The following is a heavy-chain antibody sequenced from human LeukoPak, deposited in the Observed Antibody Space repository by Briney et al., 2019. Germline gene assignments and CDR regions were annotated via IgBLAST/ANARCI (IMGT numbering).Heavy chain of an antibody. CDR3: ARSGYDSSGYYFADFDY. V-gene: IGHV4-34*01. CDR1: GGSFSGYY. J-gene: IGHJ4*02. D-gene: IGHD3-22*01. Sequence: SETLSLTCAVYGGSFSGYYWSWIRQPPGKGLEWIGEINHSGSTNYNPSLKSRVTISVDTSKNQFSLKLSSVTAADTAVYYCARSGYDSSGYYFADFDYWGQGTLVTVSS. CDR2: INHSGST.